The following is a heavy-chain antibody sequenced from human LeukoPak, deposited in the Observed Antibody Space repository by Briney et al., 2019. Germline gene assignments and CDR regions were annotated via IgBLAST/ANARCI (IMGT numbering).Heavy chain of an antibody. J-gene: IGHJ3*02. CDR1: GFTFSNAW. V-gene: IGHV3-15*01. Sequence: NTGGSLRLSCAASGFTFSNAWMSWVRQAPGKGLEWVGRIKSKTDGGTTDYAAPVKGRFSISRDDSKNTLYLQMNSLKTEDTAVYYCTTGSPMIVVVIIDAFDIWGQGTMVTVSA. CDR3: TTGSPMIVVVIIDAFDI. D-gene: IGHD3-22*01. CDR2: IKSKTDGGTT.